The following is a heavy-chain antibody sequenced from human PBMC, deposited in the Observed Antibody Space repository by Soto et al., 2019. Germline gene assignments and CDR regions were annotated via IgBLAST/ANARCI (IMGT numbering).Heavy chain of an antibody. CDR1: GFTFSSYA. CDR3: ARDLHSSSSWFDP. Sequence: TGGSLRLSCAASGFTFSSYAMHWVRQAPGKGLEWVAVISYDGSNKYYADSVKGRFTISRDNSKNTLYLQMNSLRAEDTAVYYCARDLHSSSSWFDPWGQGTLVTVSS. CDR2: ISYDGSNK. J-gene: IGHJ5*02. V-gene: IGHV3-30-3*01. D-gene: IGHD6-6*01.